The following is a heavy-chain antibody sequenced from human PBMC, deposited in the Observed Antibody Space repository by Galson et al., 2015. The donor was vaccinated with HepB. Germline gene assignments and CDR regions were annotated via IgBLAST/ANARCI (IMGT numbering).Heavy chain of an antibody. D-gene: IGHD3-3*01. Sequence: SLRLSCAASGFTFGDYAMSWLRQAPGKGLEWVGFIRSKAYGGTTEYAASVKGRFTISRDDSKNSLYLQMNSLKTEDTAVYYCARDFSYSFDYWGQGSLVTVSS. CDR2: IRSKAYGGTT. J-gene: IGHJ4*02. V-gene: IGHV3-49*03. CDR1: GFTFGDYA. CDR3: ARDFSYSFDY.